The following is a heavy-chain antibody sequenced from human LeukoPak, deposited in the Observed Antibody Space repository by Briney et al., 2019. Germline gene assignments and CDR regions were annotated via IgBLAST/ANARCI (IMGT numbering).Heavy chain of an antibody. CDR1: GFTFSSYS. Sequence: TGGSLRLSCAASGFTFSSYSMNWVRQAPGKGLGWVSYISSSSSTIYYADSVKGRFTISRDNAKNSLYLQMNSLRAEDTAVYYCARAYYGSGSYSFDYWGQGTLVTVSS. CDR2: ISSSSSTI. CDR3: ARAYYGSGSYSFDY. V-gene: IGHV3-48*01. J-gene: IGHJ4*02. D-gene: IGHD3-10*01.